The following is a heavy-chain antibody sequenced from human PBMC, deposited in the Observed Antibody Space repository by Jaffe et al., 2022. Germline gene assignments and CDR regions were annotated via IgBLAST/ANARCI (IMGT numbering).Heavy chain of an antibody. CDR1: GGSFSGYY. J-gene: IGHJ6*03. CDR3: ARERGSSSSLTKVYYYYMDV. V-gene: IGHV4-34*01. D-gene: IGHD6-6*01. CDR2: INHSGST. Sequence: QVQLQQWGAGLLKPSETLSLTCAVYGGSFSGYYWSWIRQPPGKGLEWIGEINHSGSTNYNPSLKSRVTISVDTSKNQFSLKLSSVTAADTAVYYCARERGSSSSLTKVYYYYMDVWGKGTTVTVSS.